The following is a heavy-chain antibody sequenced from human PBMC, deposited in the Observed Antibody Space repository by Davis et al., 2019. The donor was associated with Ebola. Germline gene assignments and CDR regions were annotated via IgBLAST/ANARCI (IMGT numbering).Heavy chain of an antibody. J-gene: IGHJ4*02. CDR2: IYDSGRA. Sequence: MPSETLSLTCVVPANWCSWVRQTPGKGLEWIGEIYDSGRANYNPSLKSRITISVDRSKNQFSLQLTSVTAADTGVYYCARAAAVGVFSYDYWGQGTLVTVSS. CDR3: ARAAAVGVFSYDY. V-gene: IGHV4/OR15-8*01. D-gene: IGHD6-13*01. CDR1: ANW.